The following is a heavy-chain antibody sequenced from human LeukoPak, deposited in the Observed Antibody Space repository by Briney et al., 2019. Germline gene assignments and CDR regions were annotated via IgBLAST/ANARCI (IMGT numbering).Heavy chain of an antibody. Sequence: SETLSLTCTVPGGSISSYYWSRIRQPPGKGLEWIGYIYYSGSTNYNPSLKSRVTIAVDTSKNQFSLKLSSVTAADTAVYYCARGRYDILTGEGYYYGMDVWGQGTTVTVSS. CDR1: GGSISSYY. J-gene: IGHJ6*02. V-gene: IGHV4-59*01. CDR2: IYYSGST. CDR3: ARGRYDILTGEGYYYGMDV. D-gene: IGHD3-9*01.